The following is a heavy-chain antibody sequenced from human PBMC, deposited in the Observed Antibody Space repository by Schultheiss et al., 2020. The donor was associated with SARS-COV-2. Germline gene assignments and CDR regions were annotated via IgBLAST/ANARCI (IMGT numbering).Heavy chain of an antibody. CDR3: AKPRIQLWSYYGMDV. D-gene: IGHD5-18*01. Sequence: GGSLRLSYAASGFTFSSYGMHWVRQAPGKGLEWVAVISYDGSNKYYADSVKGRFTISRDNSKNTLYLQMNSLRAEDTAVYYCAKPRIQLWSYYGMDVWGQGTTVTVSS. CDR2: ISYDGSNK. V-gene: IGHV3-30*18. J-gene: IGHJ6*02. CDR1: GFTFSSYG.